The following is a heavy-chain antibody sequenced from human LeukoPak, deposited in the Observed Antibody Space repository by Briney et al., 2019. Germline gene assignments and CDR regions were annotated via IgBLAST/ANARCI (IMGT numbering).Heavy chain of an antibody. CDR1: GGSISSYY. J-gene: IGHJ4*02. CDR3: ARAGGVNAYCGGDCFDY. V-gene: IGHV4-4*07. CDR2: IYTSGST. D-gene: IGHD2-21*01. Sequence: PSETLSLTCTVSGGSISSYYWSSFRQPAGKGQEWIGRIYTSGSTNYNPSLKSRVTMSVDTSKNQFSLKLSAVTAADTAVYYCARAGGVNAYCGGDCFDYWGQGTLVTVSS.